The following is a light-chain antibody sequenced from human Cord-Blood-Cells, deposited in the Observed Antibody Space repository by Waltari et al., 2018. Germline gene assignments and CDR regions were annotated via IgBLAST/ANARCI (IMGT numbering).Light chain of an antibody. CDR3: QQSYSTLWT. Sequence: DIQMTQSPSSLSASVGDRVTITCRASQSISSYLNWYQQKPGKAPKLLIYAASSLQSGVPSRFSGSGSVTDFSLTISSLQPVDFATYYCQQSYSTLWTFGQGTKVEIK. CDR2: AAS. V-gene: IGKV1-39*01. CDR1: QSISSY. J-gene: IGKJ1*01.